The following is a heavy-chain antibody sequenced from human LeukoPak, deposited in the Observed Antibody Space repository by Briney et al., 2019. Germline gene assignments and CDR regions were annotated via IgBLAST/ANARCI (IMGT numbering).Heavy chain of an antibody. CDR3: TKDTNNNYVGVFDY. CDR2: ISWNSGNI. Sequence: PGRSLRLSCAASGFTFDDYAMHWVRQAPGKGLEWVSGISWNSGNIGYADSVKGRFTISRDNAENSLYLQMNSLRAEDTALYYCTKDTNNNYVGVFDYWGQGTLVTVYS. J-gene: IGHJ4*02. D-gene: IGHD4-4*01. V-gene: IGHV3-9*01. CDR1: GFTFDDYA.